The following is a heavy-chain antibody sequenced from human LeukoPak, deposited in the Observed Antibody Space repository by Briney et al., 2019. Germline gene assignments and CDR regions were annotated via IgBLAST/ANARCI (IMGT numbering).Heavy chain of an antibody. CDR2: TYSDGSST. V-gene: IGHV3-74*01. CDR3: AGGRGSRSYYDY. Sequence: GRSLKLSCAASGFTFSSYGMHWVRQAPGKGLVWVSRTYSDGSSTIYADSVKGRFTVSRDNAKNTLYLEMNSLRVEDTAVYYCAGGRGSRSYYDYWGQGTLVTVSS. J-gene: IGHJ4*02. D-gene: IGHD3-10*01. CDR1: GFTFSSYG.